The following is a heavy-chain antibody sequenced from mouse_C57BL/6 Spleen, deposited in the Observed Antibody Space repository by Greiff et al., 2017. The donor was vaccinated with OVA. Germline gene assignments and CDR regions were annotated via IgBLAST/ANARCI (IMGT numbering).Heavy chain of an antibody. J-gene: IGHJ2*01. CDR2: ISYDGSN. Sequence: EVKLVESGPGLVKPSQSLSLTCSVTGYSITSGYYWNWIRQFPGNKLEWMGYISYDGSNNYNPSLKNRISITRDTSKNQFFLKLNSVTTEDTATYYCARGGNWYYFDYWGQGTTLTVSS. V-gene: IGHV3-6*01. CDR1: GYSITSGYY. CDR3: ARGGNWYYFDY. D-gene: IGHD4-1*01.